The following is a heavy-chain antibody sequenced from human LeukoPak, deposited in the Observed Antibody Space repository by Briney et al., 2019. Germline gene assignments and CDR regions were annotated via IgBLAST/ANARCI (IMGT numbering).Heavy chain of an antibody. CDR3: ARDFNAVAGTLGY. Sequence: HXXXQAPGXGLXXMGIINPSGGSTSYAQKFQGRVTMTRDTSTSTVYMELSSLRSEDTAVYYCARDFNAVAGTLGYWGQGTLVTVSS. CDR2: INPSGGST. V-gene: IGHV1-46*01. D-gene: IGHD6-19*01. J-gene: IGHJ4*02.